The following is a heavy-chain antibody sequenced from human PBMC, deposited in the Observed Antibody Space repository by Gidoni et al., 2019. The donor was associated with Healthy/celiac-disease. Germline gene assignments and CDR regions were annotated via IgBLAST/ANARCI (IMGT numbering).Heavy chain of an antibody. CDR3: AREPDQGATGDNWFDP. J-gene: IGHJ5*02. Sequence: EVQLVESGGGLVKPGGSLRLSCAASGFTLSRHSMNWVRQAPGKGLEWVSSISSSSSYIYYADSVKGRFTISRDNAKNSLYLQMNSLRAEDTAVYYCAREPDQGATGDNWFDPWGQGTLVTVSS. D-gene: IGHD5-12*01. V-gene: IGHV3-21*01. CDR1: GFTLSRHS. CDR2: ISSSSSYI.